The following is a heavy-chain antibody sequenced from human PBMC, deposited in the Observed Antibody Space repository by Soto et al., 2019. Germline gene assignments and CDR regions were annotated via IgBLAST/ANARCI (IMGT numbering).Heavy chain of an antibody. CDR2: INPNTGGT. D-gene: IGHD1-1*01. CDR3: ARGGSQRHYYQAMDV. CDR1: GYTFTGYY. J-gene: IGHJ6*02. Sequence: QVQLVQSGAEVKQPGASVKVSCKASGYTFTGYYIHWVRHAPGQGLEWVGWINPNTGGTNYAQKFQGWVTMTRDTSIYTAYMELSRLKSDDTAAYYCARGGSQRHYYQAMDVWGQGTTVTVSS. V-gene: IGHV1-2*04.